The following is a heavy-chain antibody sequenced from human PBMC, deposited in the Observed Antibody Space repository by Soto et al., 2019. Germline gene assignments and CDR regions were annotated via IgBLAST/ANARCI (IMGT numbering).Heavy chain of an antibody. CDR1: GYTFTGYY. Sequence: ASVKVSCKASGYTFTGYYMHWVRQAPGQGLEWMGWINPNSGGTNYAQKFQGWVTMTRDTSISTAYMELSRLRSDDTAVYYCARGGTDFWSGPTHYYYYYMDVWGKGTTVTVSS. CDR3: ARGGTDFWSGPTHYYYYYMDV. D-gene: IGHD3-3*01. J-gene: IGHJ6*03. CDR2: INPNSGGT. V-gene: IGHV1-2*04.